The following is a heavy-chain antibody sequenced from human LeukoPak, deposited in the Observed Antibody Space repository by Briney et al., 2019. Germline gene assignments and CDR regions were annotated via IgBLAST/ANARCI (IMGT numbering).Heavy chain of an antibody. V-gene: IGHV4-59*08. J-gene: IGHJ6*02. Sequence: SETLSLTCTVSGGSISSFYWSWIRQPPGKGLEWIGYIFYSGSTNYNPSLKSRVTMSVATSKNQFSLKLSSVTAADTAVYYCARHTPVPLPSGFYFEMDVWGQGTTVTVSS. D-gene: IGHD2-15*01. CDR3: ARHTPVPLPSGFYFEMDV. CDR1: GGSISSFY. CDR2: IFYSGST.